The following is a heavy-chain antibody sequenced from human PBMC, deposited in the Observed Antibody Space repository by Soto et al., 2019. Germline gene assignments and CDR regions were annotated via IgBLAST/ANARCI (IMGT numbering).Heavy chain of an antibody. CDR2: IKQDGSEK. CDR1: GFTFSSYW. J-gene: IGHJ4*02. Sequence: GWSLRLSWAASGFTFSSYWMNWVRQAPGKGLEWVADIKQDGSEKYYVDSVKGRFTISRDNAKNSLYLQMNSLRAEDTAVYYCATSPGHYYDRSGPFHYWGQGTLGTVSS. CDR3: ATSPGHYYDRSGPFHY. V-gene: IGHV3-7*01. D-gene: IGHD3-22*01.